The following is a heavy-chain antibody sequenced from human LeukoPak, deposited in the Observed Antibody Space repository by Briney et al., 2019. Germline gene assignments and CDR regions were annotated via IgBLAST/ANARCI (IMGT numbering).Heavy chain of an antibody. V-gene: IGHV1-69*13. Sequence: ASVKVSCKASGGTFSSYAISWVRQAPGQGLEWMGGIIPIFGTANYAQKFQGRVTITADESTSTAYMELSSLRSEDTAVYYCARDQDGSGYDGTEYFDYWGQGTLVTVSS. CDR1: GGTFSSYA. D-gene: IGHD5-12*01. CDR2: IIPIFGTA. CDR3: ARDQDGSGYDGTEYFDY. J-gene: IGHJ4*02.